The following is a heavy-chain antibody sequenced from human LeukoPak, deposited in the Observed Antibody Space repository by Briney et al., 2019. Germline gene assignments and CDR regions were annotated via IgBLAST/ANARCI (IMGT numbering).Heavy chain of an antibody. CDR2: ICIDGSNK. D-gene: IGHD6-19*01. J-gene: IGHJ6*04. Sequence: GGSLRLSCAASGFTFSSYGMHWVRQAPGKGLEWVSVICIDGSNKYSADSVKGRFTISRDDSKNALYLQMNSLRAEDTAVYYCARDQAVNYYYGMDVWGKETTLTVSS. CDR1: GFTFSSYG. V-gene: IGHV3-33*01. CDR3: ARDQAVNYYYGMDV.